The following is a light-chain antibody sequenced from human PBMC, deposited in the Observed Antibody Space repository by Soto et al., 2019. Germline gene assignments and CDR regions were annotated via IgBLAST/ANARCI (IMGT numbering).Light chain of an antibody. Sequence: DIQMTQSPSTLSASVGDRVTITCRASQSISSWLAWYQQTPGQAPKLLMYKASSLESGVPSRFSGSGSGTEFTLTISSLQPDDSATYYCQQYESSSITFGQGTRLEIK. V-gene: IGKV1-5*03. CDR3: QQYESSSIT. CDR2: KAS. J-gene: IGKJ5*01. CDR1: QSISSW.